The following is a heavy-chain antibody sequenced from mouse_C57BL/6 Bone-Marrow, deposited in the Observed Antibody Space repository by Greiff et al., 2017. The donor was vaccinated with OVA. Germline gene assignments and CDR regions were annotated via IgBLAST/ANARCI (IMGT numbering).Heavy chain of an antibody. CDR2: IDPSDSYT. D-gene: IGHD2-4*01. CDR3: ARLDDYDSSY. CDR1: GYTFTSYW. J-gene: IGHJ3*01. Sequence: VQLQQSGAELVMPGASVKLSCKASGYTFTSYWMHWVKQRPGQGLEWIGEIDPSDSYTNYNQKFKGKSTLTVDKSSSTAYMQLSSLTSEDSAVYYCARLDDYDSSYWGQGTLVTVSA. V-gene: IGHV1-69*01.